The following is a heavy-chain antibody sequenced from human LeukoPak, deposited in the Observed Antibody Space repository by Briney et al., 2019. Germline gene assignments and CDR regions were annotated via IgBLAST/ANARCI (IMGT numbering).Heavy chain of an antibody. CDR2: ISHDGSNK. J-gene: IGHJ1*01. V-gene: IGHV3-30*01. D-gene: IGHD6-13*01. CDR1: GFTFSSYA. CDR3: AGSPKYSSSWYEYFQH. Sequence: PGGSLRLSCAASGFTFSSYAMHWVRQAPGKGLEWAAAISHDGSNKYHADSVKGRFTISRDNSKNTVYLQMNSLRAEDTAVYFCAGSPKYSSSWYEYFQHWGQGTLVTVSS.